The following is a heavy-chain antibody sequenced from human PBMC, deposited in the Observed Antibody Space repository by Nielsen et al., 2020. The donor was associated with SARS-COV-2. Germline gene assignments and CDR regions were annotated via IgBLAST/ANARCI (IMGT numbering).Heavy chain of an antibody. CDR1: GGSISSGGYS. D-gene: IGHD6-13*01. V-gene: IGHV4-30-2*01. J-gene: IGHJ5*02. CDR2: IYHSGST. Sequence: SETLSLTCAVSGGSISSGGYSWSWIRQPPGKGLEWIGYIYHSGSTYYNPSLKSRVTISVDRSKNQFSLKLSSVTAADTAVYYCARDRYSSSGINWFDPWGQGTLVTVSS. CDR3: ARDRYSSSGINWFDP.